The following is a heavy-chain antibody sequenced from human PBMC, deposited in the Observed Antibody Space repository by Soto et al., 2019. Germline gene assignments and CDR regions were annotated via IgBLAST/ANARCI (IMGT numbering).Heavy chain of an antibody. CDR2: IKSKTDGGTT. CDR1: GFTFSSYG. D-gene: IGHD3-3*01. Sequence: GGSLRLSCAASGFTFSSYGMHWVRQAPGKGLEWVGRIKSKTDGGTTDYAAPVKGRFTISRDDSKNTLYLQMNSLKTEDTAVYYCTPAGITLFGPGGYGMDVWGQGTTAPVYS. V-gene: IGHV3-15*01. J-gene: IGHJ6*02. CDR3: TPAGITLFGPGGYGMDV.